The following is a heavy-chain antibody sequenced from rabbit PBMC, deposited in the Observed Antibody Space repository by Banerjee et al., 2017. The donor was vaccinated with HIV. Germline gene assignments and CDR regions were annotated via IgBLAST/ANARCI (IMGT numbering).Heavy chain of an antibody. V-gene: IGHV1S45*01. CDR1: GFTLSSYW. CDR3: ARAGGGWTGDFKL. Sequence: QEQLVESGGGLVKPEGSLTLTCKASGFTLSSYWISWVRQAPGEGPEWIAAIETGSDRTYYANWAKGRFTISKTSSTTVTLQMTSLTVADTATYFCARAGGGWTGDFKLWGPGTLVTV. CDR2: IETGSDRT. D-gene: IGHD4-1*01. J-gene: IGHJ4*01.